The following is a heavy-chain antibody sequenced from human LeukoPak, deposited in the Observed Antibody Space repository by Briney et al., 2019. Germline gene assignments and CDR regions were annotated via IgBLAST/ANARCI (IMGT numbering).Heavy chain of an antibody. CDR3: ANYGDYLFDY. CDR1: GFSFSNYG. Sequence: PGGSLRLSCAASGFSFSNYGMNWVRRAPGKGLEWVSGITGNGGTTYYADSVKGRFTISRDNSKNTLYLQMNSLRAEDTAVYYCANYGDYLFDYWGQGTLVTVSS. J-gene: IGHJ4*02. V-gene: IGHV3-23*01. CDR2: ITGNGGTT. D-gene: IGHD4-17*01.